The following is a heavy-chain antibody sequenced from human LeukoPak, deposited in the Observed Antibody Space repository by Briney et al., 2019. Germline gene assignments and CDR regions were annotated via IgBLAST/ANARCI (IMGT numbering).Heavy chain of an antibody. V-gene: IGHV4-34*01. Sequence: SETLSLTCAVYGGSFSGYYWSWIRQPPGKGLEWIGEINHSGSTNYNSSLKSRVTISVDTSKNQFSLKLSSVTAADTAVYYCARGPGYDFWSGYYSLQPFDYWGQGTLVTVSS. D-gene: IGHD3-3*01. CDR1: GGSFSGYY. J-gene: IGHJ4*02. CDR2: INHSGST. CDR3: ARGPGYDFWSGYYSLQPFDY.